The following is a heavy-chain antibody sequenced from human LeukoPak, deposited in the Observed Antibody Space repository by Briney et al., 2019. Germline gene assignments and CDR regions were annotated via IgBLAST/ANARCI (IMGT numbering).Heavy chain of an antibody. CDR2: MHTNGNT. CDR3: ARGSTGQFDP. V-gene: IGHV4-4*09. Sequence: SETLSLTCTVSGVSISSSYWSWIRQTPGKGLEWIAYMHTNGNTNYNPSLKSRATISVDTSKNQLSLKLKSVTAADTAVYFCARGSTGQFDPWGQGTLVTVSS. CDR1: GVSISSSY. D-gene: IGHD2-2*01. J-gene: IGHJ5*02.